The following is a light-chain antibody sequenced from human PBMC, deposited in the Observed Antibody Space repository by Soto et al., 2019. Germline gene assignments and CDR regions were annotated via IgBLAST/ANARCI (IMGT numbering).Light chain of an antibody. CDR1: QSVSSSY. J-gene: IGKJ1*01. V-gene: IGKV3D-15*01. CDR3: QQYNNWPRT. CDR2: GAS. Sequence: EIVMTQSPATLSVSPGERATLSCRASQSVSSSYLAWYQQKPGQAPRLLIYGASIRATGIPDRFSGSGSGTEFTLTISSLQSEDFAVYYCQQYNNWPRTFGQGTKVDIK.